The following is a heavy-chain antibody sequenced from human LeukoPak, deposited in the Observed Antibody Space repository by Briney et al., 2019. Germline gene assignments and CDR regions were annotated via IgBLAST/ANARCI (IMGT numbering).Heavy chain of an antibody. J-gene: IGHJ4*02. D-gene: IGHD5-18*01. CDR3: ARVDTVMAYYFDL. Sequence: GGSLRLSCAASGLTVSTNCMTWVRQAPGKGLEWVSTIYSGGTTYYADSVMGRLTISRHNSRNTLYLQMNSLRAEDTAVYYCARVDTVMAYYFDLWGQGTLVTVSS. V-gene: IGHV3-53*04. CDR1: GLTVSTNC. CDR2: IYSGGTT.